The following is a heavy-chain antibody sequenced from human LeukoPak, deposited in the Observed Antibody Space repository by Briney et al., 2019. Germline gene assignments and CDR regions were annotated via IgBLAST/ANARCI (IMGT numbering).Heavy chain of an antibody. CDR3: AKASWVSSTDAVR. CDR2: IRGNGET. V-gene: IGHV3-23*01. CDR1: GLSFSSFA. D-gene: IGHD3-16*01. Sequence: GGSLRLSCAASGLSFSSFAMSWVRQGPARGLEWVSSIRGNGETVYADSVKGRFTLSSESYRNTVYFQLNNLRVEDTAIYYCAKASWVSSTDAVRWGQGTLVTVSS. J-gene: IGHJ4*02.